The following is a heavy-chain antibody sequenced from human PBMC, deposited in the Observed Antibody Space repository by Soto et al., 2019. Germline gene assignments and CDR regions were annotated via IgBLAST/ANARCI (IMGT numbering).Heavy chain of an antibody. J-gene: IGHJ4*02. V-gene: IGHV1-18*01. CDR3: ARALSYYYGSGSYSDLDY. Sequence: ASVKVSCKASGYTFTSYGISWVRQAPGQGLEWMGWISAYNGNTNYAQKLQGRVTMTTDTSTSTAYMELRSLRSDDTAVYYCARALSYYYGSGSYSDLDYWGQGTLVTVSS. CDR1: GYTFTSYG. CDR2: ISAYNGNT. D-gene: IGHD3-10*01.